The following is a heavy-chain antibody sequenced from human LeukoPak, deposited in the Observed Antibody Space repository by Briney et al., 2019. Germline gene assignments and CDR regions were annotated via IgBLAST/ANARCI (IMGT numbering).Heavy chain of an antibody. V-gene: IGHV4-34*01. J-gene: IGHJ4*02. D-gene: IGHD3-22*01. CDR2: INHSGST. CDR1: GGSFSGYY. CDR3: ARDYYDSSGYYVRNGH. Sequence: SETLSLTCAVYGGSFSGYYWSWIRQPPGKGLEWIGEINHSGSTNYNPSLKSRVTISVDTSKNQFSLKLSSVTAADTAVYYCARDYYDSSGYYVRNGHWGQGTLVTVSS.